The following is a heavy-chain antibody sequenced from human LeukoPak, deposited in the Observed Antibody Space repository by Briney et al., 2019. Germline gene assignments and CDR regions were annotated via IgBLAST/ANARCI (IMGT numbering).Heavy chain of an antibody. Sequence: GGSLTLSCVASGFTLGSQAMSWVRQAPGKGLEWVSAICGNCDRTYYADSVKGRFTISRDNSKNILYLQMNSLRAEDTAVYYCAKDRGVRGSYQPGFDYWGQGALVTVSS. D-gene: IGHD1-26*01. J-gene: IGHJ4*02. CDR3: AKDRGVRGSYQPGFDY. V-gene: IGHV3-23*01. CDR1: GFTLGSQA. CDR2: ICGNCDRT.